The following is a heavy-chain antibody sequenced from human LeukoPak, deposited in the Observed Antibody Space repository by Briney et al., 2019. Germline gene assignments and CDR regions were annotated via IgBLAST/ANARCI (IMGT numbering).Heavy chain of an antibody. J-gene: IGHJ4*02. D-gene: IGHD3-3*01. Sequence: GRSLRLSCAASGFTFSSYGMHWVRQAPGKGLEWVAVISYDGSNKYYADSVKGRFTISRDNSKNTLYLQMGSLRVDDMAVYYCARADYLFWSGPNPKPLDYWGQGTLVTVSS. V-gene: IGHV3-30*03. CDR2: ISYDGSNK. CDR1: GFTFSSYG. CDR3: ARADYLFWSGPNPKPLDY.